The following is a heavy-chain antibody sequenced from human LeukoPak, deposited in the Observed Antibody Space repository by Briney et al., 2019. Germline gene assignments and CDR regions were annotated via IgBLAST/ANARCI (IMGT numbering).Heavy chain of an antibody. CDR1: GFTVSSNY. D-gene: IGHD4-17*01. CDR3: AREDKRLRLLYGMDV. Sequence: GGSLRLSCAASGFTVSSNYMSWVRQAPGKGLEWVSVIYSGGSAYYADSVKGRFTISRDNSKNTLYLQMNSLRAEDTAVYYCAREDKRLRLLYGMDVWGQGTTVTVSS. CDR2: IYSGGSA. J-gene: IGHJ6*02. V-gene: IGHV3-66*01.